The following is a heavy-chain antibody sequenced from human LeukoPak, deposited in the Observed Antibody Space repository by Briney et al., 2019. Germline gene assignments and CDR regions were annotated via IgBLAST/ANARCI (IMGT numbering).Heavy chain of an antibody. J-gene: IGHJ6*02. Sequence: PGGSLRLSCAVSGFTFGSYSMNWVRQAPGKGLEWVSSISSSSSYIYYADSVKGRFTISRDNAKNSLYLQMNSLRAEDTAVYYCARGSVRGMDVWGQGTTVTVSS. V-gene: IGHV3-21*01. CDR2: ISSSSSYI. D-gene: IGHD3-10*01. CDR1: GFTFGSYS. CDR3: ARGSVRGMDV.